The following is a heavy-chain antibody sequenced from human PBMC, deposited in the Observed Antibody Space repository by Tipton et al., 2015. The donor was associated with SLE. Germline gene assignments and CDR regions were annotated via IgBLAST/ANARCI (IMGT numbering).Heavy chain of an antibody. J-gene: IGHJ4*02. CDR2: IYHSGST. D-gene: IGHD5-24*01. V-gene: IGHV4-4*02. Sequence: TLSLTCAISGDSISSTKRWTWVRQAPGEGLEWIGEIYHSGSTNYNPSLKSRLSISVDKSNNQVSLKMTSVTAADTAVYYCARCDGSVPVFEFCGQGTLAIVSS. CDR1: GDSISSTKR. CDR3: ARCDGSVPVFEF.